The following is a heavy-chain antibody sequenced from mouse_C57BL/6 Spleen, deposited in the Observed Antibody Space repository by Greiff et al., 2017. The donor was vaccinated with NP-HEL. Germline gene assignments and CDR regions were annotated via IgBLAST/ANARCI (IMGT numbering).Heavy chain of an antibody. V-gene: IGHV1-80*01. CDR3: AYYDYDGRSYFDY. Sequence: QVQLKESGAELVKPGASVKISCKASGYAFSSYWMNWVKQRPGKGLEWIGQIYPGDGDTNYNGKFKGKATLTADKSSSTAYMQLSSLTSEDSAVYFCAYYDYDGRSYFDYWGQGTTLTVSS. D-gene: IGHD2-4*01. J-gene: IGHJ2*01. CDR2: IYPGDGDT. CDR1: GYAFSSYW.